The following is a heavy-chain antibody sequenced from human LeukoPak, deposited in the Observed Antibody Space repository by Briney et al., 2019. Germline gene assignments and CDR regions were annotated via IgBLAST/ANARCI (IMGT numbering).Heavy chain of an antibody. CDR1: GFTFSSYW. CDR2: IKQDGSEK. D-gene: IGHD3-22*01. Sequence: GGSLRLSCAASGFTFSSYWMTWVRQAPGKGLEWVANIKQDGSEKYYVDSVKGRFTISRDNAKNSLYLQMNSLRAEDTAVYYCARDRRHYYDSSGYPTDAFDMWGQGTMVTVSS. CDR3: ARDRRHYYDSSGYPTDAFDM. V-gene: IGHV3-7*01. J-gene: IGHJ3*02.